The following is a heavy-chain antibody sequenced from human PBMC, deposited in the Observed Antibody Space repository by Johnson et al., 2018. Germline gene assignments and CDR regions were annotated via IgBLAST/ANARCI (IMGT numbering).Heavy chain of an antibody. V-gene: IGHV3-7*01. CDR1: GLIFGDFW. J-gene: IGHJ6*02. Sequence: VRLQESGGGLVQPGGSLRLSCAASGLIFGDFWMSWVRQAPGRGLEWVAYINQDGREQYYMDSMKGRFTISRDNARDSLYLQMNSLRDEDTAVYYCERGHKGLGVWGQGTTVTVSS. CDR2: INQDGREQ. CDR3: ERGHKGLGV.